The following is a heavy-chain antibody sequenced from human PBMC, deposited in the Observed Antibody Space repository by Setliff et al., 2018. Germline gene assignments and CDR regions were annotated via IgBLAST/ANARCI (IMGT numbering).Heavy chain of an antibody. V-gene: IGHV3-48*03. Sequence: PGGSLRLSCAASGFTFRSYEMNWVRQTPGKGLEWVSYINSGGSKVYYADSVRGRFTVSRDNAKNSLYLQMNSLRAEDTAIYYCGPGGKGLLENWGQGTLVTVSS. J-gene: IGHJ4*02. CDR1: GFTFRSYE. CDR2: INSGGSKV. D-gene: IGHD3-10*01. CDR3: GPGGKGLLEN.